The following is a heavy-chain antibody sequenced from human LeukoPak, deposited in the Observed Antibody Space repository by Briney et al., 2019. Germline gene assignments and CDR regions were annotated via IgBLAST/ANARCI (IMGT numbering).Heavy chain of an antibody. CDR2: ISGTGHST. V-gene: IGHV3-23*01. D-gene: IGHD6-19*01. J-gene: IGHJ4*02. Sequence: GGSLRLSCAASAFIVSSNYMSWVRQAPGKGLEWVSAISGTGHSTYYADPVKGRFTISRDNSKNTLDLHMNSLRAEDTAVYYCAKDLRVAVGRGYFDYWGQGTLVTVSS. CDR3: AKDLRVAVGRGYFDY. CDR1: AFIVSSNY.